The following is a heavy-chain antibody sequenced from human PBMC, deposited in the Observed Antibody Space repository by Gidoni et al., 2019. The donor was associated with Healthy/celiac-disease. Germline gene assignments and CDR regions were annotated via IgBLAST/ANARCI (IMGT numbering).Heavy chain of an antibody. CDR1: GGTFSSYA. J-gene: IGHJ5*02. D-gene: IGHD2-15*01. CDR2: IIPIFGTA. CDR3: ARTILDIVVVVAASYNWFDP. V-gene: IGHV1-69*01. Sequence: QVQLVQTGAEVKKPGFSVNVSCKASGGTFSSYAISWVRQAPGQGLEWMGGIIPIFGTANYAQKFQGRVTITADESTSTAYMELSSLRSEDTAVYYCARTILDIVVVVAASYNWFDPWGQGTLVTVSS.